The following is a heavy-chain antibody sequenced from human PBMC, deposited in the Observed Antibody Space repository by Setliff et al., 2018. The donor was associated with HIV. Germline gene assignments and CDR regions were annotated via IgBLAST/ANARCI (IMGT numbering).Heavy chain of an antibody. D-gene: IGHD3-16*01. CDR1: GFTFNKAW. CDR3: ARDWGVYPNYYYYMDV. J-gene: IGHJ6*03. CDR2: VKSKIDGGTV. Sequence: GGSLRLSCAASGFTFNKAWMNWVRQAPGKGLEWVGRVKSKIDGGTVDYAAPVKGRFAILVDDSRNTLYLQMNSLRAEDTAVYYCARDWGVYPNYYYYMDVWGKGTTVTVSS. V-gene: IGHV3-15*07.